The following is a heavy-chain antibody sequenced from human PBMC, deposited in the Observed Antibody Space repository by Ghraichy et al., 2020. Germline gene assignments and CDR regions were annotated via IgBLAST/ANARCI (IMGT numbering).Heavy chain of an antibody. J-gene: IGHJ4*02. CDR1: GFTFSSYW. Sequence: RGSLRLSCAASGFTFSSYWMNWVRQAPGKGLEWVANIKEDGSEKYYVDSLKGRFTISRDNAKNSLYLQMNSLRVEDTAIYYCAAGTGSYPYWGQGTLVTVSS. CDR3: AAGTGSYPY. CDR2: IKEDGSEK. V-gene: IGHV3-7*03. D-gene: IGHD1-26*01.